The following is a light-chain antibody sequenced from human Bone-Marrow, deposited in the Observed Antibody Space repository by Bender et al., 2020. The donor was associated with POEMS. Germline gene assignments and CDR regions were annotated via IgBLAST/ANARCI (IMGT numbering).Light chain of an antibody. J-gene: IGLJ3*02. CDR2: EGT. Sequence: QSALTQPASVSGSLGQSITISCTGFNSDFATYWLVSWYQKHPGRAPKLIIFEGTKRPSGISTRFSGSKSAITASLTISGLQVEDESDYYCCSYSGSYTWVFGGGTKVTVL. CDR3: CSYSGSYTWV. V-gene: IGLV2-14*02. CDR1: NSDFATYWL.